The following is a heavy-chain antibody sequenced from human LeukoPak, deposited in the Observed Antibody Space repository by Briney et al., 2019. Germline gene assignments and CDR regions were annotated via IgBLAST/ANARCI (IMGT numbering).Heavy chain of an antibody. CDR1: GFTFSSYA. CDR3: AKTFSGWFVYFDY. J-gene: IGHJ4*02. CDR2: ISGSGGST. D-gene: IGHD6-19*01. V-gene: IGHV3-23*01. Sequence: PGGSLRLSCAASGFTFSSYAMSWVRQAPGKGLEWVSAISGSGGSTYYADSVKGRFTISRDNSENTLYLQMNSLRAEDTAVYYCAKTFSGWFVYFDYWGQGTLVTVSP.